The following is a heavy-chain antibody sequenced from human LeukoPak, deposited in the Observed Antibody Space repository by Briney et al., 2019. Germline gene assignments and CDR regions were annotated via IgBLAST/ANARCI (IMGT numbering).Heavy chain of an antibody. D-gene: IGHD6-25*01. CDR2: INPNSGGT. CDR1: GYTFTGYY. Sequence: ASVKVSCKASGYTFTGYYMHWVRQAPGQGLEWMGWINPNSGGTNYAQKFQGRVTMTRDTSISTAYMELSRLRSDDTAVYYCARDFAGVAPGPNWFDPWGQGTLVTVSS. CDR3: ARDFAGVAPGPNWFDP. J-gene: IGHJ5*02. V-gene: IGHV1-2*02.